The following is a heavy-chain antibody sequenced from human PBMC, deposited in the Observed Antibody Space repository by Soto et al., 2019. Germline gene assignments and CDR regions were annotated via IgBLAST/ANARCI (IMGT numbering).Heavy chain of an antibody. D-gene: IGHD5-12*01. V-gene: IGHV3-23*01. CDR2: MSGSGGGT. Sequence: GGSRRLSCAASGFIFSSYAMSWGRQAPGKGLEWVSAMSGSGGGTYYADSVKGRFTISRDNSNNTRYLQMNSLRAEDTAVYYCAKDQRVDIVATIKDYYYGMDVWGQGTTVTVSS. J-gene: IGHJ6*02. CDR3: AKDQRVDIVATIKDYYYGMDV. CDR1: GFIFSSYA.